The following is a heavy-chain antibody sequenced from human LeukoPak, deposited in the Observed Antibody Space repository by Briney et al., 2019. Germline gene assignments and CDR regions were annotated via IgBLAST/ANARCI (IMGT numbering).Heavy chain of an antibody. CDR2: MYTSGST. J-gene: IGHJ3*02. D-gene: IGHD1-26*01. V-gene: IGHV4-4*07. Sequence: SETLSLTCTVSGGSISSYYWSWIRQPAGKGLEWIGRMYTSGSTNYNPSLKSRVTISVDTSKNQFSLKLSSVTAADTAVYYCARDGRYYYAFDIWGQGTMVTVSS. CDR3: ARDGRYYYAFDI. CDR1: GGSISSYY.